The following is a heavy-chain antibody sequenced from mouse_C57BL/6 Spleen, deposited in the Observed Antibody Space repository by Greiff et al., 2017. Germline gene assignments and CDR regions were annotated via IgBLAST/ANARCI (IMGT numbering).Heavy chain of an antibody. CDR1: GFTFSDYG. CDR2: SSSGSSTI. Sequence: EVMLVESGGGLVKPGGSLKLSCAASGFTFSDYGMHWVRQAPEKGLGWVAYSSSGSSTIYYADTVKGRFTISRDNAKNTLFLQMTSLRSEDTAMYYCARGDYDDSFAYWGQGTLVTVSA. D-gene: IGHD2-4*01. V-gene: IGHV5-17*01. J-gene: IGHJ3*01. CDR3: ARGDYDDSFAY.